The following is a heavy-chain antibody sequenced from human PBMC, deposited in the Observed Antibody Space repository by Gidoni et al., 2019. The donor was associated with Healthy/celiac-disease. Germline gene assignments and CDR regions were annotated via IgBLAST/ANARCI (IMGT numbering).Heavy chain of an antibody. V-gene: IGHV3-30*18. CDR2: ISYDGSNK. Sequence: QVQLVESGGGVVQPGRSLRLSCSASGFTFSSYGMHWVRQAPGKGLEWVAVISYDGSNKYYADSVKGRFTISRDNSKNTLYLQMNSLRAEDTAVYYCAKDITVTTFVPHYWGQGTLVTVSS. CDR3: AKDITVTTFVPHY. J-gene: IGHJ4*02. CDR1: GFTFSSYG. D-gene: IGHD4-17*01.